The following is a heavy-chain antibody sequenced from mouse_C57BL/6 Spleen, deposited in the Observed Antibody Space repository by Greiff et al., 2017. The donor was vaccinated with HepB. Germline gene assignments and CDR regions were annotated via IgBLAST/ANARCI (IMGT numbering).Heavy chain of an antibody. J-gene: IGHJ1*03. D-gene: IGHD1-1*01. CDR2: ISDGGSYT. CDR1: GFTFSSYA. CDR3: AREYYGSSYWYFDV. Sequence: EVNVVESGGGLVKPGGSLKLSCAASGFTFSSYAMSWVRQTPEKRLEWVATISDGGSYTYYPDNVKGRFTISRDNAKNNLYLQMSHLKSEDTAMYYCAREYYGSSYWYFDVWGTGTTVTVSS. V-gene: IGHV5-4*01.